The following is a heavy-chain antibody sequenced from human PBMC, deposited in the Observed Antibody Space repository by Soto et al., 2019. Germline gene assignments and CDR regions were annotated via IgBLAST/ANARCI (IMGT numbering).Heavy chain of an antibody. CDR2: ISYDGSNK. Sequence: QVQLVESGGGVVQPGRSLRLSCAASGFTFSSYDMHWVRQAPGKGLEWVAVISYDGSNKYYADSVKGRFTISRDNSKNTLYLQMNSLRDEDTAVYYCARDLDLIPLDFNSGSYDGPTYWGQGTLVTVSS. J-gene: IGHJ4*02. CDR1: GFTFSSYD. V-gene: IGHV3-30-3*01. D-gene: IGHD1-26*01. CDR3: ARDLDLIPLDFNSGSYDGPTY.